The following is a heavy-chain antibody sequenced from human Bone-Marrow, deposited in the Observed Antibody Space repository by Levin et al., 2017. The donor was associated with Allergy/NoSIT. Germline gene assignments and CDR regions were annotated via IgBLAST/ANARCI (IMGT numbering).Heavy chain of an antibody. CDR3: ARPLRESNWGSFFSFYLEY. J-gene: IGHJ4*02. V-gene: IGHV1-2*03. Sequence: LAASVKVSCRTSGYSFSDFFIHWVRQAPGQGLEWMGWINPNSGETKYAQEFQGRVTMTRDRSLRTAYLELSRLKSDDTAIYYCARPLRESNWGSFFSFYLEYWGRGTLVTVSS. CDR2: INPNSGET. CDR1: GYSFSDFF. D-gene: IGHD7-27*01.